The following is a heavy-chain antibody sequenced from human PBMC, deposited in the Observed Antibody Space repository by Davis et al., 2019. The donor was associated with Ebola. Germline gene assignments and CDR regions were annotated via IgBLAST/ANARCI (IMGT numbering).Heavy chain of an antibody. J-gene: IGHJ4*02. CDR3: ARGHNYAHEY. CDR2: IITNSGGT. Sequence: ASVKVSCKASGYTFTGYYMHWVRQAPGQGLEWMGRIITNSGGTNYAQKFQGRVTMTMDTSINTVYMELSRLRYDDTADYYCARGHNYAHEYWGQGTLVTVSS. D-gene: IGHD4-11*01. V-gene: IGHV1-2*06. CDR1: GYTFTGYY.